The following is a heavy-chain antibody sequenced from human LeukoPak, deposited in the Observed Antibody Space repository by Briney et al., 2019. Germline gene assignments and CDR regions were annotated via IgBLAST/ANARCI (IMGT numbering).Heavy chain of an antibody. D-gene: IGHD2-15*01. CDR1: GGSFSGYY. V-gene: IGHV4-34*01. CDR2: INHSGST. Sequence: SETLSLTCADYGGSFSGYYWSWIRQPPGKGLEWIGEINHSGSTNYNPSLKSRVTISVDTSKNQFSLKLSSVTAADTAVYYCARGYCSGGSCVGYWGQGTLVTVSS. J-gene: IGHJ4*02. CDR3: ARGYCSGGSCVGY.